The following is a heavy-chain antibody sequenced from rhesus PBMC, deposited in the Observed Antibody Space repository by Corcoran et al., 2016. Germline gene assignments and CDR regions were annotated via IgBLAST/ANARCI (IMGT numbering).Heavy chain of an antibody. CDR3: HQINRFDV. Sequence: QVQLQESGPGLVKPSATLSLTCAVSGGSFRGYYLGWFRQPPGKGLGWIGYISGSSGRTDYNPSLKSRVTLSVDTSKNQLSLKLSSVTAADTAVYYCHQINRFDVWGPGVLVTVSS. J-gene: IGHJ5-1*01. CDR2: ISGSSGRT. CDR1: GGSFRGYY. V-gene: IGHV4-165*01.